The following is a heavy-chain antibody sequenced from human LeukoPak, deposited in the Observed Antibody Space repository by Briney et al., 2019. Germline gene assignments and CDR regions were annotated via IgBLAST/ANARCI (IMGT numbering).Heavy chain of an antibody. J-gene: IGHJ6*01. CDR3: ARGSEGYCSGGGCYYGMDV. V-gene: IGHV3-21*01. CDR2: ISSSSYI. CDR1: GFTFSSYT. Sequence: PGGSLRLSCAASGFTFSSYTMNRVRQAPGKGLEWVSYISSSSYIYYADSVKGRFTISRDNAENSLYLQMNSLRAEDTAVYYCARGSEGYCSGGGCYYGMDVWGQGTTVTVSS. D-gene: IGHD2-15*01.